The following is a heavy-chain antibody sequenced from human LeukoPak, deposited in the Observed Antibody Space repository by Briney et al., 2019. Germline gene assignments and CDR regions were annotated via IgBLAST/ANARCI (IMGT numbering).Heavy chain of an antibody. CDR1: GYTFRSYW. J-gene: IGHJ4*02. Sequence: GESLKISCEGSGYTFRSYWIAWVRQKPGKGLEWMGIIYPGDSDTKYSPSFQGHVTISVDKFINTAYLEWSSLKASDTAMYYCARLYPLLLWPFDYWGQGTLVTVSS. V-gene: IGHV5-51*01. CDR2: IYPGDSDT. D-gene: IGHD3-10*01. CDR3: ARLYPLLLWPFDY.